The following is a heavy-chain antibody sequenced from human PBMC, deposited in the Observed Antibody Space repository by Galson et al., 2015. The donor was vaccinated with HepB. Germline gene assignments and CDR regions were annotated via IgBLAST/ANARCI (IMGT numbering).Heavy chain of an antibody. Sequence: SLRLSCAASGFTFSAHWMSWVRQAPGKGLEWVANIKEDGSEKYYVDSVKGRFTISRDNANTSLYLQMNSLRAEDTAVYYCVRGGPGRGPHGDYQMWGYWGQGTLVTVSS. CDR3: VRGGPGRGPHGDYQMWGY. CDR1: GFTFSAHW. J-gene: IGHJ4*02. D-gene: IGHD4-17*01. V-gene: IGHV3-7*03. CDR2: IKEDGSEK.